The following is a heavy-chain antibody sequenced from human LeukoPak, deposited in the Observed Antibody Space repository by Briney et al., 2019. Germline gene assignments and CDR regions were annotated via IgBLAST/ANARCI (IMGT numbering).Heavy chain of an antibody. V-gene: IGHV3-21*01. CDR3: ASQYTSSRIFDD. Sequence: GGSLRLSCVASGLTFNSHSMSWVRQAPGKGLEWVSSISSSSTYIYYADSVKGRFTVSRDNAKNSLYLQMNSLRAEDTAVYFCASQYTSSRIFDDWGQGTLVTVSS. J-gene: IGHJ4*02. D-gene: IGHD6-13*01. CDR1: GLTFNSHS. CDR2: ISSSSTYI.